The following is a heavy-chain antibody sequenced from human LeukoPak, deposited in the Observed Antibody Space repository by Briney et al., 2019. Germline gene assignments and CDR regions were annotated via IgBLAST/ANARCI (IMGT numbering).Heavy chain of an antibody. J-gene: IGHJ6*03. D-gene: IGHD6-13*01. V-gene: IGHV1-8*01. CDR1: GYTFTSYD. CDR3: ARGDSSSWYYYYYYMDV. Sequence: ASVKVSCKASGYTFTSYDINWVRQATGQGLEWMGCMNPNSGNTGYAQKFRGRVTMTRNTSISTAYMELSSLRSEDTAVYYCARGDSSSWYYYYYYMDVWGKGTTVTVSS. CDR2: MNPNSGNT.